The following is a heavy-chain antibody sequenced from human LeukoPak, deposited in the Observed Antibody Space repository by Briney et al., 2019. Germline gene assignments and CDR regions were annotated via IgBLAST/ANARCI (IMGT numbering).Heavy chain of an antibody. J-gene: IGHJ5*02. Sequence: SETLSLTCAVYGGSFSGYYWSWIRQPPGKGLEWIGEINHSGSTNYNPSLKSRVTISVDTSKNQFSLKLSSVTAADTAVYYCARDRTMFNWFDPWGQGALVTVSS. V-gene: IGHV4-34*01. CDR2: INHSGST. CDR1: GGSFSGYY. D-gene: IGHD3-10*02. CDR3: ARDRTMFNWFDP.